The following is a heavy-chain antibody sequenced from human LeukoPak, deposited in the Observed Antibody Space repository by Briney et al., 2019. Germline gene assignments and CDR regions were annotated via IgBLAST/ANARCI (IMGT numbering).Heavy chain of an antibody. CDR2: IYASGST. CDR3: ARDPRGRYEDWFDP. D-gene: IGHD1-26*01. CDR1: GLSITYDTYY. Sequence: SETLSLTCTVSGLSITYDTYYWAWIRQPPAKGLEWIGSIYASGSTYYSPSLKSRVIISVDTSKNHFSLTLSAVTAAYAAVYYCARDPRGRYEDWFDPWGQGTLVTVSS. V-gene: IGHV4-39*07. J-gene: IGHJ5*02.